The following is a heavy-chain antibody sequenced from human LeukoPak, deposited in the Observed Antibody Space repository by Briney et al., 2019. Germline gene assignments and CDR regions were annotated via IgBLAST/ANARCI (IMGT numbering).Heavy chain of an antibody. J-gene: IGHJ4*02. D-gene: IGHD4-17*01. V-gene: IGHV3-21*04. Sequence: GGSLRLSCAASGFTFSSYSMNWVRQAPGKGLEWVSSISSSSSYIYYADSVKGRFTISRDNSKNTLYLQMNSLRAEDAAVYYCAKVTPPHDYGDLYFDYWGQGTLVTVSS. CDR2: ISSSSSYI. CDR3: AKVTPPHDYGDLYFDY. CDR1: GFTFSSYS.